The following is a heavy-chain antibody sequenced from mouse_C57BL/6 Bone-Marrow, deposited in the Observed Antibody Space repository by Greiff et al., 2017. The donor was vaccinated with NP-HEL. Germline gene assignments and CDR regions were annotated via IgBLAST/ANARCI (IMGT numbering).Heavy chain of an antibody. CDR1: GFNIKDDY. J-gene: IGHJ2*01. CDR2: IDPENGDT. Sequence: VQLQQSGAELVRPGASVKLSCTASGFNIKDDYMHWVKQRPEQGLEWLGWIDPENGDTESSSQFQGKATITADTSSNTAYLQLSSLTSEDTAIYYCTTSHYYGSPYYFDYWGQGTTLTVSS. V-gene: IGHV14-4*01. CDR3: TTSHYYGSPYYFDY. D-gene: IGHD1-1*01.